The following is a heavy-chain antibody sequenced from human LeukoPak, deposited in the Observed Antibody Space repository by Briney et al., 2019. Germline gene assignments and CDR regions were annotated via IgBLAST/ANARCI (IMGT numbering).Heavy chain of an antibody. CDR2: INHSGST. CDR3: ARGRGTEEEYYDILTNYSNFDY. D-gene: IGHD3-9*01. V-gene: IGHV4-34*01. CDR1: GGSFSGYY. Sequence: SETLSLTCAVYGGSFSGYYWSWIRQPPGKGLEWIGEINHSGSTNYNPSLKSRVTISVDTSKNQFSLKLSSVTAADAAVYYCARGRGTEEEYYDILTNYSNFDYWGQGTLVTVSS. J-gene: IGHJ4*02.